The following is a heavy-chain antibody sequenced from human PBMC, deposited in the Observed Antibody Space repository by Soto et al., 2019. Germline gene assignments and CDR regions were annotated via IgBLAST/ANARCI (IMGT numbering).Heavy chain of an antibody. CDR2: INPTEGRT. J-gene: IGHJ5*02. CDR1: GYPFTSYH. Sequence: QVQLEQSGAEMRKPGASLQLSCTTSGYPFTSYHVHWVRQAPGQGLEWLGVINPTEGRTRYSQKFQDRVNMTRDTSTSTVYMELSSLRSEDTAIYFCARGREISFGYNWFDPWGQGTLVTVSS. CDR3: ARGREISFGYNWFDP. V-gene: IGHV1-46*01. D-gene: IGHD3-3*01.